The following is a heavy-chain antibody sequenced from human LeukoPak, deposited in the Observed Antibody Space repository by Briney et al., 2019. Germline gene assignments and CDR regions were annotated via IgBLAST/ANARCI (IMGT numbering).Heavy chain of an antibody. V-gene: IGHV4-34*01. CDR1: GGSFSGYY. Sequence: SETLSLTCAVYGGSFSGYYWSWIRQPPGKGLEWIGELNRSGSTNYNPSLKSRVTISVDTSKNQFSLKLSSVTAADTAVYFCARGPPTDYYDSSGFYYVFDYWGQGTLVTVSS. CDR2: LNRSGST. D-gene: IGHD3-22*01. CDR3: ARGPPTDYYDSSGFYYVFDY. J-gene: IGHJ4*02.